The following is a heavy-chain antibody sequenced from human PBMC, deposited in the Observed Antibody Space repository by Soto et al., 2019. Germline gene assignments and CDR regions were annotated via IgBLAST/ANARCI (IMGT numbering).Heavy chain of an antibody. CDR2: IYSTGST. J-gene: IGHJ5*02. CDR3: ARDEYYDSNNWFDT. D-gene: IGHD3-22*01. CDR1: GGSIKNYY. Sequence: LSLTCTVSGGSIKNYYWSWIRQPAGKGLEWIGRIYSTGSTNYNASLKSRVTMSVDTSNNQFSLRLRSVTAADTAVYYCARDEYYDSNNWFDTWGQGTLVTVSS. V-gene: IGHV4-4*07.